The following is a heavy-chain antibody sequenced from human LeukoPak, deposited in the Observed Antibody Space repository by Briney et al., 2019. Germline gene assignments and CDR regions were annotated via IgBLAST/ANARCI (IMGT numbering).Heavy chain of an antibody. J-gene: IGHJ4*02. Sequence: GASVKVPCKVSGYTLTELSMHWVRQAPGKGLEWMGGFDPEDGETIYAQKFRGRVTMTEDTSTDTAYMELSSLRSEDTAVYYCATQNYYYDSSGYYLYYFDYWGQGTLVTVSS. CDR1: GYTLTELS. CDR2: FDPEDGET. CDR3: ATQNYYYDSSGYYLYYFDY. V-gene: IGHV1-24*01. D-gene: IGHD3-22*01.